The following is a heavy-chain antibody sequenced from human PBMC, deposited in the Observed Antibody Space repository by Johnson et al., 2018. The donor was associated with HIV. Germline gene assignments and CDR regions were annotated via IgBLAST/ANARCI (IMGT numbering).Heavy chain of an antibody. J-gene: IGHJ3*02. V-gene: IGHV3-13*01. Sequence: EQLVESGGGVVQPGRSLRLSCAASGFTFSSYDMHWVRQATGKGLEWVSAIGTAGDTYYPGSVKGRFTISRENAKNTLYLQMNSLRTEDTAVYYCATEYFDIWGQGTMVTVSS. CDR1: GFTFSSYD. CDR3: ATEYFDI. CDR2: IGTAGDT. D-gene: IGHD2-21*02.